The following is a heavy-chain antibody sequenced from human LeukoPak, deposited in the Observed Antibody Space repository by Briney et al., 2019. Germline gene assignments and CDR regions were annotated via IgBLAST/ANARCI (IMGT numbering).Heavy chain of an antibody. J-gene: IGHJ4*02. CDR3: ARDWNYYSC. D-gene: IGHD1-1*01. V-gene: IGHV3-21*01. CDR1: GFTFSSYS. CDR2: ISSSSGSI. Sequence: GGSLRLSCAASGFTFSSYSMNWVRQAPGKGLEWVSSISSSSGSIYYADSVKGRFTISRDNAKNSLYLQMNSLRVEDTAVYYCARDWNYYSCWGQGTLVTVSS.